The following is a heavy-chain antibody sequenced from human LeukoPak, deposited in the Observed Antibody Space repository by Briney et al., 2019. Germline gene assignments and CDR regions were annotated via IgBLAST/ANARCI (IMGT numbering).Heavy chain of an antibody. CDR3: AREGGFYRSLDY. CDR1: GCAVINTHW. Sequence: SGSLSLTCGVSGCAVINTHWWTWVRQPPGKGLEWVGAIHMDGRTNYNPFLESRLTLSVDVSENQVSLKLTSVTAADTAVYYCAREGGFYRSLDYSGQGTLVTVSS. CDR2: IHMDGRT. V-gene: IGHV4-4*02. D-gene: IGHD3-3*01. J-gene: IGHJ4*02.